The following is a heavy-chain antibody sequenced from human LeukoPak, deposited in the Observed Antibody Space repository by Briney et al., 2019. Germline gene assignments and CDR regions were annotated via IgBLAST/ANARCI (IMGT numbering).Heavy chain of an antibody. CDR2: ISNNGGYT. CDR3: AKDQDLVGGNDY. J-gene: IGHJ4*02. Sequence: RQAPXXXXXWVSAISNNGGYTYYADSVQGRFTISRDNSKSTLCLQMNSLRAEDTAVYYCAKDQDLVGGNDYWGQGTLVTVSS. V-gene: IGHV3-23*01. D-gene: IGHD4-23*01.